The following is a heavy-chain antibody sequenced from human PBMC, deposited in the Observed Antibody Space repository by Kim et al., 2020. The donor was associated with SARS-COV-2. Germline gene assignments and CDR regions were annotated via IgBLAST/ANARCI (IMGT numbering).Heavy chain of an antibody. CDR3: AGTARGANFDY. J-gene: IGHJ4*02. Sequence: SETLSLTCSVSGISISSYYWSLIRQPPGKGLEWIGYIYYTGSANYNPSLRSRVTISVDTSKNQFSLKLSSVTAADTAVYYCAGTARGANFDYCGRGALVTVSS. CDR2: IYYTGSA. CDR1: GISISSYY. V-gene: IGHV4-59*08. D-gene: IGHD1-26*01.